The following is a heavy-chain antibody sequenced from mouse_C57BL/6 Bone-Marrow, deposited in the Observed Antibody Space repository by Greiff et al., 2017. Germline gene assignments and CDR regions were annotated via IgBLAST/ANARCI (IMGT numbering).Heavy chain of an antibody. Sequence: VQLKESGPELVKPGASVKISCKASGYSFTGYYMNWVKQSPEKSLEWIGEINPSTGGTTYNQKFKAKATLTVDKSSSTAYMQLKSLTSEDSAVYYCARRGIYYDYFYWGQGTTLTVSS. CDR2: INPSTGGT. D-gene: IGHD2-4*01. J-gene: IGHJ2*01. V-gene: IGHV1-42*01. CDR1: GYSFTGYY. CDR3: ARRGIYYDYFY.